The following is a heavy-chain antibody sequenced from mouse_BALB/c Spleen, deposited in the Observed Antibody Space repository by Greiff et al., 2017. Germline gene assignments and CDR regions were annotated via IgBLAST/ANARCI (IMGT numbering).Heavy chain of an antibody. J-gene: IGHJ4*01. CDR2: IDPYYGGT. V-gene: IGHV1S135*01. CDR1: GYSFTGYN. CDR3: ARSKYGNNYYAMDY. D-gene: IGHD2-10*02. Sequence: EVQLQESGPELVKPGASVKVSCKASGYSFTGYNMNWVKQSNGKSLEWIGNIDPYYGGTSYNQKFKGKATLTVDKSSSTAYMQLKSLTSEDAAVYYCARSKYGNNYYAMDYWGQGTSVTVSS.